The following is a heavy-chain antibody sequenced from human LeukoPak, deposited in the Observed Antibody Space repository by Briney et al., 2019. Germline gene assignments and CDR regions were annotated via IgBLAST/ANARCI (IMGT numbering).Heavy chain of an antibody. V-gene: IGHV3-21*01. CDR3: ARCSTSCLAGYYYMDV. CDR2: ISGESSHI. D-gene: IGHD2-2*01. Sequence: PGGSLRLSCAASGFTFSTTTMEWVRQAPGKGLEWVSSISGESSHIYYSDSVQGRFTISRDNAKNSLYLQMDSLRAEDTAVFYCARCSTSCLAGYYYMDVWGKGTTVTVSS. J-gene: IGHJ6*03. CDR1: GFTFSTTT.